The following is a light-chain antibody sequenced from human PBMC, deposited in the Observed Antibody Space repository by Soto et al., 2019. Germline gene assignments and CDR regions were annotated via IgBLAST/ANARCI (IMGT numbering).Light chain of an antibody. CDR3: QQYYGYPLT. CDR2: AAS. CDR1: QGISSY. V-gene: IGKV1-8*01. Sequence: AIRMTQSPSSVSASTGDRVTITCRASQGISSYLAWYQQKPGKAPKLLISAASTLQSGVPSRFSGSGSGTDFTLTTNCLQSEDFATYYGQQYYGYPLTSAGGTKGEIK. J-gene: IGKJ4*01.